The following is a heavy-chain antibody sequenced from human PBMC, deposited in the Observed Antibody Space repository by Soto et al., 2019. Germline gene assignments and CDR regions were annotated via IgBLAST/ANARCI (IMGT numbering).Heavy chain of an antibody. J-gene: IGHJ6*02. Sequence: GGSLRLSCAASGFTFSSYWMHWVRQAPGKGLVWVSRINSDGSSTSYADSVKGRFTISRDNAKNTLYLQMNSLRAEDTAVYYCARVGIAPLGYYYGMDVWGQGTTVTVSS. V-gene: IGHV3-74*01. CDR1: GFTFSSYW. CDR3: ARVGIAPLGYYYGMDV. D-gene: IGHD6-13*01. CDR2: INSDGSST.